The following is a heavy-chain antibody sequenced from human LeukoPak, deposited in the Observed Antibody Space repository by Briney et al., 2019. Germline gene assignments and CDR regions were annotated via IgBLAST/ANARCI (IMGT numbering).Heavy chain of an antibody. Sequence: SETLSLTCTVSGGSISSYYWSCIRQPPGKGLEWIGYFYYSGSTNYNPSLKSRVTISVDTSKNQFSLKLSSVTAADTAVYYCARASADYYGSGSTPFDYWGQGTLVTVSS. CDR3: ARASADYYGSGSTPFDY. J-gene: IGHJ4*02. V-gene: IGHV4-59*01. CDR2: FYYSGST. D-gene: IGHD3-10*01. CDR1: GGSISSYY.